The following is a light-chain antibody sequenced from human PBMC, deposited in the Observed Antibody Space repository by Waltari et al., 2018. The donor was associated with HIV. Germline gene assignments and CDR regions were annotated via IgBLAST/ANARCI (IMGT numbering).Light chain of an antibody. Sequence: QSVLPQPPSVSAAPRQTLTISRSGSSSNIGNNYVSWYQQLPGTAPKLLIYDNNKRPSGIPDRFSGSKSGTSATLGITGLQTGDEADYYCGTWDSSLSAGGVFGGGTKLTVL. CDR2: DNN. V-gene: IGLV1-51*01. CDR3: GTWDSSLSAGGV. CDR1: SSNIGNNY. J-gene: IGLJ2*01.